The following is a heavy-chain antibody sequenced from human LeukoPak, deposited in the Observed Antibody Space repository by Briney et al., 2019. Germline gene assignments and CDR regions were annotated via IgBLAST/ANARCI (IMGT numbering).Heavy chain of an antibody. D-gene: IGHD1-26*01. Sequence: PGGSLRLSCAASGFTFSSYWMNWARQAPGKGLEWVSYISSSSSTIYYADSVKGRFTISRDNAKNSLYLQMNSLRAEDTAVYYYARDPREVEWELPDYWGQGTLVTVSS. V-gene: IGHV3-48*01. CDR3: ARDPREVEWELPDY. CDR1: GFTFSSYW. CDR2: ISSSSSTI. J-gene: IGHJ4*02.